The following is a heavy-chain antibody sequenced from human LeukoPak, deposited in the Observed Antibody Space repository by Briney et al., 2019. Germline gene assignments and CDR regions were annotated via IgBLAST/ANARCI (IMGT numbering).Heavy chain of an antibody. Sequence: PGGSLRLSCAASGFTFSSYAMSWVRQAPGKGLEWASAISGSGGSTYYADSVKGRFTISRDNSKNTLYLQMNSLRAEDTAVYYCAKDTVTTHYHYYGMDVWGQGTTVTVSS. CDR1: GFTFSSYA. CDR2: ISGSGGST. D-gene: IGHD4-17*01. V-gene: IGHV3-23*01. CDR3: AKDTVTTHYHYYGMDV. J-gene: IGHJ6*02.